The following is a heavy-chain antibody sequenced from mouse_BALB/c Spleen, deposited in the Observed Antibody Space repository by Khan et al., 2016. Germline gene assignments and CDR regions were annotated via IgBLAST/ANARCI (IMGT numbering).Heavy chain of an antibody. D-gene: IGHD2-14*01. CDR1: GYTFSSYW. CDR3: ARENYRAWFAY. CDR2: ILPGSGSI. V-gene: IGHV1-9*01. J-gene: IGHJ3*01. Sequence: QVQLQQSGAELMKPGASVKISCKATGYTFSSYWIEWVKQRPGHGLEWIGEILPGSGSINYNEKFKGKATFTADTSSNTAYMQLSSLTSEDSAVYYCARENYRAWFAYWGQGTLVTVSA.